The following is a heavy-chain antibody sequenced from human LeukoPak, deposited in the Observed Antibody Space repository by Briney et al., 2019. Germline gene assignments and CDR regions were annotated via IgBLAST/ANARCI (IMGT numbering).Heavy chain of an antibody. CDR3: ARQKMLFGVVTSFDF. CDR1: GYTFTSYG. CDR2: ISAYNGNT. D-gene: IGHD3-3*01. Sequence: ASVKVSYKASGYTFTSYGISWVRQAPGQGLEWIGWISAYNGNTNYAQKLQGRVTMTTDTSTSTAYMELRSLRSDDTAVYYCARQKMLFGVVTSFDFWGQGTLVTVSS. V-gene: IGHV1-18*01. J-gene: IGHJ4*02.